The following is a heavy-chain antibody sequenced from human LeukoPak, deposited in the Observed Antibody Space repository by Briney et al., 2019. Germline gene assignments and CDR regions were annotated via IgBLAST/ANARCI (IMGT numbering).Heavy chain of an antibody. CDR3: ASQKANFYDSSGDV. CDR2: ISGSGGNT. Sequence: GGSLRLSCAASGFTFRSYWMHWVRQAPGKGLEWVSAISGSGGNTYYAGSVKGRFTIFRDNSKNMLYLQMNSLRAEDTALYYCASQKANFYDSSGDVWGQGTTVTVSS. V-gene: IGHV3-23*01. J-gene: IGHJ6*02. D-gene: IGHD3-22*01. CDR1: GFTFRSYW.